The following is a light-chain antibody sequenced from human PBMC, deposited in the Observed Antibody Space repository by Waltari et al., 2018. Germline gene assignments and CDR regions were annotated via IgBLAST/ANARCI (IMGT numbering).Light chain of an antibody. Sequence: QSALTQPASLSGSPGQSIPISCTGSTSDVVANNQVSWYQQHPGKVPKLLIYDVNNRPSGVSSRFSGSKSGNTASLTISGLQAEDEADYYCTSYTSRVIFGGGTKLTV. V-gene: IGLV2-14*03. CDR2: DVN. CDR1: TSDVVANNQ. CDR3: TSYTSRVI. J-gene: IGLJ2*01.